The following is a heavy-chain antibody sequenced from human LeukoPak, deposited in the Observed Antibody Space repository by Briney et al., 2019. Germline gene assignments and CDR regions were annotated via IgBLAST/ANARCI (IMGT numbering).Heavy chain of an antibody. V-gene: IGHV1-2*02. CDR3: ARDTVPAAIVNWFDP. D-gene: IGHD2-2*01. J-gene: IGHJ5*02. CDR2: INPNSGGT. Sequence: ASVKVSCKASGYTFTGYYMHWVRQAPGQGLEWMGWINPNSGGTNYAQKFQGRVTIPRDTSISTAYMELSRLRSDDTAVYYCARDTVPAAIVNWFDPWGQGTLVTVSS. CDR1: GYTFTGYY.